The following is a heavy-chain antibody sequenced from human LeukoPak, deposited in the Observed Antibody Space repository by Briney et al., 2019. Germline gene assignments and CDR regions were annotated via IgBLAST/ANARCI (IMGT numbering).Heavy chain of an antibody. CDR1: GYIFTSYG. V-gene: IGHV1-18*01. CDR3: ARIGSSSWSFDN. Sequence: ASVKVSCKASGYIFTSYGISWVRQAPGQGLEWMGWISVYNGNTNYAQKFQGRVTMTTDKSTSTAFMELRSLKSDDTAVYYCARIGSSSWSFDNWGQGTLVTVSS. CDR2: ISVYNGNT. J-gene: IGHJ4*02. D-gene: IGHD6-13*01.